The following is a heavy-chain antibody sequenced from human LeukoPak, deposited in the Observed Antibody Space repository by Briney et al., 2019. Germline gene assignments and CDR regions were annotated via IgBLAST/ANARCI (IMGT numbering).Heavy chain of an antibody. V-gene: IGHV4-59*01. CDR2: ISYSGNT. CDR3: ARDWDYCSGWADAFDI. J-gene: IGHJ3*02. Sequence: KPSETLSLTCTVSGGSISSYYWSWIRQPPGKGLEWIVYISYSGNTNYNPSLKSRVTISVDTSKNKFPLILSSVTCADTAVYYSARDWDYCSGWADAFDIWGQGTMVTVSS. CDR1: GGSISSYY. D-gene: IGHD6-19*01.